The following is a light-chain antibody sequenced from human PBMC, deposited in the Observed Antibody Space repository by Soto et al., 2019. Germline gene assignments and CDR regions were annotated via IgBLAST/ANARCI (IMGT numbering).Light chain of an antibody. J-gene: IGKJ2*03. CDR1: QSLLDSDDGNTY. V-gene: IGKV2-40*01. CDR3: MQRIEFPHS. CDR2: TLS. Sequence: DIVMTQTPLSLPVTPGEPASISCRSSQSLLDSDDGNTYLDWYLQKPGQSPQLLIYTLSYRASXVXDXXSGSGSGTDFTLKISRVEAEDVGVYYCMQRIEFPHSFGQGTKLEIK.